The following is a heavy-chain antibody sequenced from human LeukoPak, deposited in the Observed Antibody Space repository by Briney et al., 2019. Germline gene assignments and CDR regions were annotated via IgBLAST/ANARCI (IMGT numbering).Heavy chain of an antibody. CDR3: AKMGVRTLLTDIVVGPTADDYLDS. V-gene: IGHV1-18*04. CDR2: VSPFSHET. CDR1: GYTFTSYY. J-gene: IGHJ4*02. Sequence: GASVKVSCKASGYTFTSYYMHWVRQAPGQGLEWMGWVSPFSHETNYVEKIQGRVTMTTDRSANTAYMELRSLTSGDTAVYYCAKMGVRTLLTDIVVGPTADDYLDSWGQGTLVTVSS. D-gene: IGHD2-21*01.